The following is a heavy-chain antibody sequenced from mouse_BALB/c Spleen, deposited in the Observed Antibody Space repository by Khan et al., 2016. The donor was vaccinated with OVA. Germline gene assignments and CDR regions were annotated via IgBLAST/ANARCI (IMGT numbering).Heavy chain of an antibody. Sequence: VQLKQSGPEVVKPGASVKMSCKASGYTFTSSVMHWVKQKPGQGLEWIGYIYPYNDATKYNEKFSGKATLTSDKSSSTAYMELSSLTSEDSAVYCCAPVDTYYVSFAYGGQGTLVTVSA. CDR3: APVDTYYVSFAY. J-gene: IGHJ3*01. D-gene: IGHD1-1*01. V-gene: IGHV1S136*01. CDR2: IYPYNDAT. CDR1: GYTFTSSV.